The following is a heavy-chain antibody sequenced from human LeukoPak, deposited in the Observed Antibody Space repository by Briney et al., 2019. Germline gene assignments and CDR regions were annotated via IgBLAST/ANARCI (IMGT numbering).Heavy chain of an antibody. CDR3: AGVEAGTFDY. CDR2: ISYDGSNK. D-gene: IGHD6-13*01. Sequence: GGSLRLSCAASGFTFSSYAMHWVRQAPGKGLEWVAVISYDGSNKYYADSVKGRFTISRDNSKNTLYLQMNSLRAEDTAVYYCAGVEAGTFDYWGQGTLVTVSS. J-gene: IGHJ4*02. V-gene: IGHV3-30-3*01. CDR1: GFTFSSYA.